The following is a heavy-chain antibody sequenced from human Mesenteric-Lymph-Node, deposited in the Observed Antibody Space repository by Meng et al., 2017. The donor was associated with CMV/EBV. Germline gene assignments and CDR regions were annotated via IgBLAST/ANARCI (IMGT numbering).Heavy chain of an antibody. V-gene: IGHV3-49*04. D-gene: IGHD3-10*01. J-gene: IGHJ6*02. CDR1: GFTFGDYA. Sequence: GGSLRLSCTASGFTFGDYAMSWVRQAPGKGLEWVGFIRSKAYGGTTEYAASVKGRFTISRDDSKSIAYLQMNSLKTEDTAVYYCTRDAPNVLLWFGELVGPYGMDVWGQGTTVTVSS. CDR3: TRDAPNVLLWFGELVGPYGMDV. CDR2: IRSKAYGGTT.